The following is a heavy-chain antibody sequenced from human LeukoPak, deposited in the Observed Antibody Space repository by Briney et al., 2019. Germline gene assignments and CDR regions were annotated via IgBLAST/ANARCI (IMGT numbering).Heavy chain of an antibody. J-gene: IGHJ4*02. CDR1: GYTFTSYG. CDR3: ARDNSLYYYDSSGYPKNYFDY. Sequence: ASVKVSCKASGYTFTSYGINWVRQAPGQGLEWMGWISAYNGNTSYAQELQGRVTMTTDTSTTTAYMELRSLRSDDTAVYYCARDNSLYYYDSSGYPKNYFDYWGQGTLVTVSS. D-gene: IGHD3-22*01. CDR2: ISAYNGNT. V-gene: IGHV1-18*01.